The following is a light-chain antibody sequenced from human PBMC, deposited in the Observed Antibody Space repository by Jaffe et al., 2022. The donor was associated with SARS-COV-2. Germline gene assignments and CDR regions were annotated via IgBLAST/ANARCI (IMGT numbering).Light chain of an antibody. CDR3: QVTENNSDQNV. Sequence: SYVLTQPPSVSVAPGQTAMITCGGDSIGIKSVHWYQQKPGQAPVLVVYDDSGRPSGIPARFSASRSGNTATLTITSAEAGDEADYYCQVTENNSDQNVFGTGTKVSVL. V-gene: IGLV3-21*02. CDR2: DDS. J-gene: IGLJ1*01. CDR1: SIGIKS.